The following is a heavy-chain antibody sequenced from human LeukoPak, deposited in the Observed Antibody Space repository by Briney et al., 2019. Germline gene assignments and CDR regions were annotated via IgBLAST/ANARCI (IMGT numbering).Heavy chain of an antibody. J-gene: IGHJ4*02. CDR3: ARGWFGDPLAY. CDR1: GGTFSSYA. V-gene: IGHV1-18*01. CDR2: ISAYNGNT. D-gene: IGHD3-10*01. Sequence: ASVKVSCKASGGTFSSYAISWVRQAPGQGLEWMGWISAYNGNTNYAQKLQGRVTMTTDTSTSTAYMELRSLRSDDTAVYYCARGWFGDPLAYWGQGTLVTVSS.